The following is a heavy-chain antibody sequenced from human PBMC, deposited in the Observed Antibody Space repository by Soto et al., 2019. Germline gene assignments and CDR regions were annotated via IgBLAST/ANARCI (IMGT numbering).Heavy chain of an antibody. CDR3: ARVEVEGSFYYYYGMDV. CDR2: INPSGGST. V-gene: IGHV1-46*01. Sequence: QVQLVQSGAEVKKPGASVKVSCKASGYTFTSYYMHWVRQAPGQGLEWMGIINPSGGSTSYAQKFQGRDTMTRDTSTSTVYMELSILRSEDTAVYYCARVEVEGSFYYYYGMDVWGQGTTVTVSS. J-gene: IGHJ6*02. CDR1: GYTFTSYY.